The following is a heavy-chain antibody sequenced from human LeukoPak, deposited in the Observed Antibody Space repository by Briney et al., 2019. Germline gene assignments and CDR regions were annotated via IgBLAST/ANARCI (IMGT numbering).Heavy chain of an antibody. CDR2: IYYSGST. Sequence: SETLSLTCTVSGGSFSSSSYYWGWIRQPPGKGLEWIGSIYYSGSTYYNPSLKSRVTISVDKSKNQFSLKLSSVTAADTAVYYCARHCGGDCSHGFDIWGQGTLVTVSS. V-gene: IGHV4-39*07. CDR3: ARHCGGDCSHGFDI. CDR1: GGSFSSSSYY. D-gene: IGHD2-21*02. J-gene: IGHJ3*02.